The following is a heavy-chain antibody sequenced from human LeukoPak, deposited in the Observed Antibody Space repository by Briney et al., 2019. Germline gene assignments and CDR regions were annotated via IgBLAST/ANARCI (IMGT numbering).Heavy chain of an antibody. J-gene: IGHJ4*02. CDR1: GFTFSSYG. Sequence: PGGSLRLSCAASGFTFSSYGMHWVCQAPGKGLEWVAVISYDGSNKYYADSVKGRFTISRDNSKNTLYLQMNSLRAEDTAVYYCAKDRGIVVVITLFDYWGQGTLVTVSS. CDR2: ISYDGSNK. CDR3: AKDRGIVVVITLFDY. D-gene: IGHD3-22*01. V-gene: IGHV3-30*18.